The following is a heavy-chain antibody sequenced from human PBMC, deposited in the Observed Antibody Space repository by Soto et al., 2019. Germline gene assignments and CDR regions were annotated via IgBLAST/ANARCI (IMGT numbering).Heavy chain of an antibody. CDR1: GATFSSCA. CDR2: IIPMFGTA. V-gene: IGHV1-69*13. CDR3: ATDRGPREAYYFDY. Sequence: SSVKAAGHGPGATFSSCAFRCVRQAPGQELEWMGGIIPMFGTAKYAQRFQDRVTITADESTNTVYMELSSLKTEDTAVYYCATDRGPREAYYFDYWGQGTLVTVSS. J-gene: IGHJ4*02.